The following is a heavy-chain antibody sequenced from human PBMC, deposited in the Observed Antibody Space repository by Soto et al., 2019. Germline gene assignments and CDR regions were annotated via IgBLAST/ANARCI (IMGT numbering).Heavy chain of an antibody. CDR2: IYSGGST. V-gene: IGHV3-66*01. CDR1: GFTVSSNY. D-gene: IGHD4-17*01. CDR3: ARDGTTKVDY. J-gene: IGHJ4*02. Sequence: GGSLRLSCVASGFTVSSNYMTWVRQAPGKGLDWVSVIYSGGSTFYQDSVKGRFTISRDTSKNMVFLQMNSLRADDTAVYYCARDGTTKVDYWGQGTLVTVSS.